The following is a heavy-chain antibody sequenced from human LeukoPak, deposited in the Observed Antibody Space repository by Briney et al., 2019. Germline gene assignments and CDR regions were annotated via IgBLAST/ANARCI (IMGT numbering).Heavy chain of an antibody. CDR2: IVPIFGTA. CDR3: ASEPPPEYSSSHFDY. J-gene: IGHJ4*02. V-gene: IGHV1-69*13. CDR1: GGTFSSYA. D-gene: IGHD6-6*01. Sequence: SVKVSCKASGGTFSSYAISWVRQAPGQGLEWMGGIVPIFGTANYAQKFQGRVTITADESTSTAYMELSSLRSEDTAVYYCASEPPPEYSSSHFDYWGQGTLVTVSS.